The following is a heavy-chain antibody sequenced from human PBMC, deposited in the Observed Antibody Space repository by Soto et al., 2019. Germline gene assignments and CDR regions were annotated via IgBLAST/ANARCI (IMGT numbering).Heavy chain of an antibody. J-gene: IGHJ6*02. CDR3: ARYVSSLVLGPENYYGLDV. CDR2: IYHSGAT. CDR1: GVSISTGGYY. D-gene: IGHD7-27*01. Sequence: QVQLQESGPGLVKPSQTLSLTCNVSGVSISTGGYYWSWIRQHPGLGLEWIGYIYHSGATDHNPSLKIRVTISVDTSKNQFSLRLTSVTAADTAVYYCARYVSSLVLGPENYYGLDVWGRGTTVTVSS. V-gene: IGHV4-31*03.